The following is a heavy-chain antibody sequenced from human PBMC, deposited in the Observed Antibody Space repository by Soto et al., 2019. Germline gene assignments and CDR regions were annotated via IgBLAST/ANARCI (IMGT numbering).Heavy chain of an antibody. CDR1: GFTFSSYS. CDR3: ERDGSNRAIDY. J-gene: IGHJ4*02. CDR2: ISSSSSYI. Sequence: GGSLRLSCAASGFTFSSYSMNWVRQAPGKGLEWVSSISSSSSYIYYADSVKGRFTIPRDNTKNSLYLQMNSLRAEDTAVYYCERDGSNRAIDYWGQGTLVTVSS. D-gene: IGHD1-26*01. V-gene: IGHV3-21*01.